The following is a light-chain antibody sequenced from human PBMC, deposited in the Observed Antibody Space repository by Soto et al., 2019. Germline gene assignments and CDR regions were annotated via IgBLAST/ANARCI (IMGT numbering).Light chain of an antibody. J-gene: IGLJ1*01. Sequence: QSVLTQPASVSGSPGQSITISCTGTTSDIGAYNYVSWYQQHAGNAPKLIIYEVSHRPSGVSPRFSGSKSGNTASLTISGLQAEDEADYYCTAFSANRVYLFGPGTKVTVL. CDR3: TAFSANRVYL. CDR2: EVS. V-gene: IGLV2-14*01. CDR1: TSDIGAYNY.